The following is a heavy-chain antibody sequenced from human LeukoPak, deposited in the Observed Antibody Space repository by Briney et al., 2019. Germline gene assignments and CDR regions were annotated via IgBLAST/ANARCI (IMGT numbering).Heavy chain of an antibody. D-gene: IGHD5-24*01. J-gene: IGHJ4*02. V-gene: IGHV1-8*01. Sequence: ASVKVSCKASGYTFTSYDIHWVRQATGQGLEWMGRMNPNRGDTDYAQKLQGRVTMTTDTSTSTAYMELRSLRSDDTAVYYCAREMAGKFDYWGQGTLVTVSS. CDR3: AREMAGKFDY. CDR1: GYTFTSYD. CDR2: MNPNRGDT.